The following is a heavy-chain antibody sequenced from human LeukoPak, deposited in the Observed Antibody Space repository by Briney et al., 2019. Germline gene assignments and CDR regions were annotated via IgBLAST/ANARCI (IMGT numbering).Heavy chain of an antibody. CDR3: ARGDLDYYDSSALDY. J-gene: IGHJ4*02. CDR1: GFTFSSYG. CDR2: ISSSGSTI. Sequence: GGSLRLSCAASGFTFSSYGMNWVRQAPGKGLEWVSYISSSGSTIYYADSVKGRFTISRDNAKNSLYLQMNSLRAEDTAVYYCARGDLDYYDSSALDYWGQGTLVTVSS. V-gene: IGHV3-48*03. D-gene: IGHD3-22*01.